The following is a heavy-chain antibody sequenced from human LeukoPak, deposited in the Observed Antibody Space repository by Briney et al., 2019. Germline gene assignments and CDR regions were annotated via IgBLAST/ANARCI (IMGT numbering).Heavy chain of an antibody. CDR3: ARSRRDNYYYYYGMDV. V-gene: IGHV3-48*03. CDR2: ISSSDTTI. CDR1: GFTFSSYE. Sequence: PGGSLRLSCAASGFTFSSYEMTWVRQAPGKGLEWGSNISSSDTTIHYADSVKGRFTISRDNARNSLYLQMNSPRAEDTAVYYCARSRRDNYYYYYGMDVWGQGTTVTVSS. D-gene: IGHD5-24*01. J-gene: IGHJ6*02.